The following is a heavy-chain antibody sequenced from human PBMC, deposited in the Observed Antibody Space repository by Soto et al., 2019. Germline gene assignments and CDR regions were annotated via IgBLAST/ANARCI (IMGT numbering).Heavy chain of an antibody. J-gene: IGHJ3*02. V-gene: IGHV3-33*01. Sequence: QVQLVESGGGVVQPGRSLRLSCAASGFTFRTYGMHWVRQAPGKGLEWVAVIWNDGSTKYYADSVKGRFTISRDDSKNTLYLQMSSLRAEDTAVYYCARVLRYFDWDYAFDIWGQGTMVTVSS. CDR1: GFTFRTYG. D-gene: IGHD3-9*01. CDR2: IWNDGSTK. CDR3: ARVLRYFDWDYAFDI.